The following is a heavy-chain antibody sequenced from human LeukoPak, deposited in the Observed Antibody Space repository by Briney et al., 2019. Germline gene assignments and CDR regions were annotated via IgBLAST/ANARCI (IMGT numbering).Heavy chain of an antibody. Sequence: GGSLRLSCAAPGFTFSSYAMSWVRQAPGKGLEWVSAISGSGGSTYYADSVKGRFTISRDNSKNTLYLRMNSLRAEDTAVYYCAKDMHYYDSSGYPNWFDPWGQGTLVTVSS. CDR3: AKDMHYYDSSGYPNWFDP. V-gene: IGHV3-23*01. D-gene: IGHD3-22*01. CDR1: GFTFSSYA. J-gene: IGHJ5*02. CDR2: ISGSGGST.